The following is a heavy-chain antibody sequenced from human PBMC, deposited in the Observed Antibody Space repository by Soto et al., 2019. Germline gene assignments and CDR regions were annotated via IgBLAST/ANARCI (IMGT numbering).Heavy chain of an antibody. CDR1: GCSISSSSYY. CDR3: TRRDYGDYEGYAFDI. CDR2: IYYSGST. D-gene: IGHD4-17*01. J-gene: IGHJ3*02. V-gene: IGHV4-39*01. Sequence: TLSLTCTVSGCSISSSSYYWGWIRQPPGKGLEWIGSIYYSGSTYYNPSLKSRVTISVDTSKNQFSLKLSSVTAADTAVYYCTRRDYGDYEGYAFDIWGQGTMVTVSS.